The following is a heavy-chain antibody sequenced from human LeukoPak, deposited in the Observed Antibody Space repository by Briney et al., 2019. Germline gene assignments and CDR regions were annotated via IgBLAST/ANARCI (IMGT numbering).Heavy chain of an antibody. J-gene: IGHJ4*02. CDR3: ASLNYYGSSGYYSRADDY. CDR2: INPNSGGT. CDR1: GYTFTGYC. Sequence: ASVKVSCKASGYTFTGYCMHWVRQAPGQGLEWMGWINPNSGGTNYAQKFQGRVTMTRDTSISTAYMELSRLRSDDTAVYYCASLNYYGSSGYYSRADDYWGQGTLVTVSS. V-gene: IGHV1-2*02. D-gene: IGHD3-22*01.